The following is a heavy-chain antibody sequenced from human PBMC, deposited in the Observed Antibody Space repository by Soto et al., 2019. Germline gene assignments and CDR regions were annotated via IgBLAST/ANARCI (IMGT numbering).Heavy chain of an antibody. CDR3: ARAVDCRSTSCYSWFDP. CDR2: MNPNSGNT. V-gene: IGHV1-8*01. J-gene: IGHJ5*02. D-gene: IGHD2-2*02. CDR1: GYTFTSYD. Sequence: ASVKVSCKASGYTFTSYDINWVRQATGQGLEWMGWMNPNSGNTGYAQKFQGRVTMTRNTSISTAYMELSSLRSEDTAVYYCARAVDCRSTSCYSWFDPWGQGTLVTVSS.